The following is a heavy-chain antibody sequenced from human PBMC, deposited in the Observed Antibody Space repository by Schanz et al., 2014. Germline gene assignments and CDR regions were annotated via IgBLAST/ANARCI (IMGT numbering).Heavy chain of an antibody. CDR2: INSVGSNT. D-gene: IGHD4-17*01. J-gene: IGHJ3*02. CDR3: ARKMKLGVYGGKGHDSLDI. V-gene: IGHV3-74*01. Sequence: EVQVVESGGGLVQPGGSLRLSCAASGFTFSSHWMHWVRQDPGKGLVWVARINSVGSNTDYADSVTGRFTISRDNAKNTLYLQMNTLRAEDTAVYYCARKMKLGVYGGKGHDSLDIWGQGTMVTVSS. CDR1: GFTFSSHW.